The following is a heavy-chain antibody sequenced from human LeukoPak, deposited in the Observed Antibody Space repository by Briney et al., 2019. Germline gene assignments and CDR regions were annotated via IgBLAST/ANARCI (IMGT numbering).Heavy chain of an antibody. D-gene: IGHD3-16*01. Sequence: ASVKVSCKASGYTFTSYGISWVRQAPGQGLEWMGWINPNSGGTNYAQKFQGWVTMTRDTSISTAYMELSRLRSDDTAVYYCARGVRTGELDVYFIYWGQGTLVTVSS. CDR1: GYTFTSYG. J-gene: IGHJ4*02. CDR2: INPNSGGT. V-gene: IGHV1-2*04. CDR3: ARGVRTGELDVYFIY.